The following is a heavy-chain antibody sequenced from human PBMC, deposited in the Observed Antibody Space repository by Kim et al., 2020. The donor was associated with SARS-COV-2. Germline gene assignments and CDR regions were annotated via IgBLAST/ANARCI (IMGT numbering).Heavy chain of an antibody. CDR1: GYTFTSYA. J-gene: IGHJ4*02. Sequence: ASVKVSCKASGYTFTSYAMHWVRQAPGQRLEWMGWINAGNGNTKYSQKFQGRVTITRDTSASTAYMELSSLRSEDTAVYYCARVSDMVRGVLYNWGQGTLVTVSS. CDR2: INAGNGNT. CDR3: ARVSDMVRGVLYN. D-gene: IGHD3-10*01. V-gene: IGHV1-3*01.